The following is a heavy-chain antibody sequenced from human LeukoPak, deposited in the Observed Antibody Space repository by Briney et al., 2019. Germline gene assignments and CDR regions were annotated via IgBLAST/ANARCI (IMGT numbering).Heavy chain of an antibody. CDR1: GFTVSSNY. J-gene: IGHJ6*03. D-gene: IGHD2-15*01. Sequence: GGSLRLSCAASGFTVSSNYMSWVRQAPGKGLEWVSVIYSGGSTYYADSVKGRFTISRDNSKNTLYLQMNSLRAEDTAVYYCAKSGSGKVAVKRDYYYYMDVWGKGTTVTVSS. CDR3: AKSGSGKVAVKRDYYYYMDV. CDR2: IYSGGST. V-gene: IGHV3-53*01.